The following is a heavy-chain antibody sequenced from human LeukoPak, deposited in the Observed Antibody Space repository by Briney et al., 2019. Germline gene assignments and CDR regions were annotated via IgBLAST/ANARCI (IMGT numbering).Heavy chain of an antibody. J-gene: IGHJ6*03. CDR1: GFTVSGYT. D-gene: IGHD6-13*01. CDR3: ARSEGRIAAAGTLYMDV. Sequence: KPGGSLRLSCAASGFTVSGYTMNWVRQAPGKGLEWVSSISSGSIYIYYADSVKGRSTISRDNAKNSLSLQMNSLRAEDTAVYYCARSEGRIAAAGTLYMDVWGKGTTVTVSS. V-gene: IGHV3-21*01. CDR2: ISSGSIYI.